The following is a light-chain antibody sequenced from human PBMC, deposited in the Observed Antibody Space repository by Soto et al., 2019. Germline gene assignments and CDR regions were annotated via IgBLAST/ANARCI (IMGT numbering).Light chain of an antibody. CDR1: QDISSF. Sequence: IQLTQSPSSLSASIGDRVTITCRASQDISSFLAWYQQKAGKAPKLLIYAASTLQSGVPSRFSGSGSGTDFTLTISRLQPEDFATYFCQQLNSYPLTFGQGRRLETK. V-gene: IGKV1-9*01. CDR2: AAS. CDR3: QQLNSYPLT. J-gene: IGKJ5*01.